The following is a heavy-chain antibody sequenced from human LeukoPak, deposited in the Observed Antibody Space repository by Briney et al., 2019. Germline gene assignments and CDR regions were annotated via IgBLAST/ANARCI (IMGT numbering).Heavy chain of an antibody. D-gene: IGHD2/OR15-2a*01. J-gene: IGHJ4*02. Sequence: GGSLRLSCAASGFIFSNCGMNWVRQAPGKGLEWVAAISASGSATSYADSVRGRFTISRDNSKSTTYLQMNSLRAEDTAVYYCVSFYETYWGRGTLVTVSS. CDR1: GFIFSNCG. V-gene: IGHV3-23*01. CDR3: VSFYETY. CDR2: ISASGSAT.